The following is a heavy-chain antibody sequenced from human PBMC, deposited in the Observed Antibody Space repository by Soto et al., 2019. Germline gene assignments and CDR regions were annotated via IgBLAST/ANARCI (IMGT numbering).Heavy chain of an antibody. V-gene: IGHV4-34*01. D-gene: IGHD5-12*01. CDR3: ARGSVATIPIYFDY. Sequence: LSLTCAVYGGSFSGYYWSWIRQPPGKGLEWIGEINHSGSTNYNPSLKSRVTISVDTSKNQFSLKLSSVTAADTAVYYCARGSVATIPIYFDYWGQGTLVTVSS. CDR1: GGSFSGYY. CDR2: INHSGST. J-gene: IGHJ4*02.